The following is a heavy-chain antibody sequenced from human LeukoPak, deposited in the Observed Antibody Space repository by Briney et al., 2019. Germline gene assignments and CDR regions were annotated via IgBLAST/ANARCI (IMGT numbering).Heavy chain of an antibody. D-gene: IGHD2-2*01. J-gene: IGHJ6*02. CDR2: ISTYNDNT. CDR1: GYTFSTYG. CDR3: ARFSVPAAIPHKNYYYYYGMDV. V-gene: IGHV1-18*01. Sequence: ASVRVSCKTSGYTFSTYGISWVRQAPGQGLEWMGWISTYNDNTNYAQKLQGRVTMTTDPSTTTAYMELRSLRSDDTAVYYCARFSVPAAIPHKNYYYYYGMDVWGQGTTVTVSS.